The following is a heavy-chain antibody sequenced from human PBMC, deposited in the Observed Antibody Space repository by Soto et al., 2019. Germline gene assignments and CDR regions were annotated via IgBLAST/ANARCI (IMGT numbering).Heavy chain of an antibody. V-gene: IGHV4-39*07. CDR3: ARLRGHGAFDI. CDR2: IYYSGST. CDR1: GGSISSSSYY. Sequence: SETLSLTCTVSGGSISSSSYYWGWIRQPPGKGLEWIGSIYYSGSTYYNPSLKSRVTISVDTSKNQFSLKLSSVTAADTAVYYCARLRGHGAFDIWGQGTMVTVSS. J-gene: IGHJ3*02.